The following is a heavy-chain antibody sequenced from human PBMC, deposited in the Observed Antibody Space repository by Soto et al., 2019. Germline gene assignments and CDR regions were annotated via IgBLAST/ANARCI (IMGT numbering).Heavy chain of an antibody. D-gene: IGHD4-4*01. CDR2: IWYDGSNK. Sequence: QVQLVESGGGVVQPGRSLRLSCAASGFTFSSYGMHWVRQAPGKGLAWVAVIWYDGSNKYYADSVKGRFTISRDNSKNTLYLQMNSLRAEDTAVYYCARDRAMTTAKFWFDPWCQGHLVTVSS. CDR3: ARDRAMTTAKFWFDP. J-gene: IGHJ5*02. CDR1: GFTFSSYG. V-gene: IGHV3-33*01.